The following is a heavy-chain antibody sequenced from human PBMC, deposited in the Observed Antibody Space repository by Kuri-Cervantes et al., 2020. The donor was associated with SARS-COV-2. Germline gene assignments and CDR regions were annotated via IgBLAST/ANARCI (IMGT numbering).Heavy chain of an antibody. Sequence: GGSLRLSCAVSGFTFHNSDMNWVHQAPGKGLEWVSGVTWIGSRTRYTDSVKGRFSISRDKSRNTLYLRTNSLGAEDTAVYYCAKDFGVVIIDDLLDYWGQGTLVTVSS. CDR3: AKDFGVVIIDDLLDY. D-gene: IGHD3-3*01. CDR2: VTWIGSRT. V-gene: IGHV3-35*01. J-gene: IGHJ4*02. CDR1: GFTFHNSD.